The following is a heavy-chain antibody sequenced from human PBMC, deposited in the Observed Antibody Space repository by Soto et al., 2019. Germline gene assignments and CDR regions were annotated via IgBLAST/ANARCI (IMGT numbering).Heavy chain of an antibody. CDR1: GYSISSGYY. CDR2: IYHSGST. CDR3: ARRHSSSWYGLDY. Sequence: PSETLFLTCAVSGYSISSGYYWGWIRQPPGKGLEWIGSIYHSGSTYYNPSLKSRVSISVDTSKNQFSLRLSSVTAADTAMYYCARRHSSSWYGLDYWGQGTLVTVSA. V-gene: IGHV4-38-2*01. D-gene: IGHD6-13*01. J-gene: IGHJ4*02.